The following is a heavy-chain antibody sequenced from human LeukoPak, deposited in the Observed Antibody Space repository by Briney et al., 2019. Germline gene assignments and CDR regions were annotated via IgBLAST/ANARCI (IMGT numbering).Heavy chain of an antibody. V-gene: IGHV3-66*01. Sequence: PGGSLRLSCAASGFTVSNNYMSWVRQAPGNGLEWVSILYSGGSTYYADSVKGRFTISRDNSKNTLYLQMNRLRAEDTAVYYCARSPVAVAGQNTFDYWGQGTLVTVSS. CDR2: LYSGGST. CDR1: GFTVSNNY. CDR3: ARSPVAVAGQNTFDY. D-gene: IGHD6-19*01. J-gene: IGHJ4*02.